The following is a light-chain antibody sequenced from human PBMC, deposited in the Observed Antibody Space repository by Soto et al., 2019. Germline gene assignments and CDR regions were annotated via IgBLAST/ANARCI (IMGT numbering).Light chain of an antibody. CDR2: VSSDGSH. CDR1: SGHSSYA. CDR3: QTWGTGVVV. J-gene: IGLJ2*01. Sequence: QLVLTQSPSASASLGASVNLTCTLSSGHSSYAIAWHQQQPEKGPRYLMKVSSDGSHSKGDGIPDRFSGSSSGAERYLTISSLQSEDEAVYYCQTWGTGVVVFGGGTKVTVL. V-gene: IGLV4-69*01.